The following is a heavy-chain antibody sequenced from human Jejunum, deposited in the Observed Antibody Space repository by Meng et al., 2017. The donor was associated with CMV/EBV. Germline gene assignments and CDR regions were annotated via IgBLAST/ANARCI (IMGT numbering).Heavy chain of an antibody. Sequence: TLSLTCTVSGASVNSGNYYWGWIRQPAGKGLEWIGRIYTNGRATYNPSLESRVTISLDTSKNQFSLEVNSVTAADTAVYYCATEPPGYWGQGTLVTVSS. CDR3: ATEPPGY. CDR1: GASVNSGNYY. CDR2: IYTNGRA. V-gene: IGHV4-61*02. J-gene: IGHJ4*02.